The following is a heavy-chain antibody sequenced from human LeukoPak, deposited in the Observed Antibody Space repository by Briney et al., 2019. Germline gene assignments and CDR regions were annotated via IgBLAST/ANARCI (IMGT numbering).Heavy chain of an antibody. CDR3: ARAGGVWLEFDY. CDR1: GVSISSGGYY. J-gene: IGHJ4*02. D-gene: IGHD2-8*02. CDR2: IFYSGST. Sequence: SETLSLTCTVSGVSISSGGYYWSWIRQHPGKGLEWIGYIFYSGSTYYNPSLKSRVTISVDTSKNQFSLRLSSVTAEDTAVYYCARAGGVWLEFDYWGQGTLVTVSS. V-gene: IGHV4-31*03.